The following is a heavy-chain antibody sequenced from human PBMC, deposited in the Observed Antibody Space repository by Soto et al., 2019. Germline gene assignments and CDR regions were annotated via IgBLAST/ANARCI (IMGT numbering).Heavy chain of an antibody. CDR2: TYYRSKLYY. V-gene: IGHV6-1*01. D-gene: IGHD1-26*01. Sequence: SQTLSLTFAITGDSVSSNSSGWSCVRQSPSRGLEWLGRTYYRSKLYYEYAVSVRGRITINPDTSKNQYSLQLNSVTPEDTAVYFCARGEQYSGRIFDYWGQATLVTVSS. CDR3: ARGEQYSGRIFDY. CDR1: GDSVSSNSSG. J-gene: IGHJ4*01.